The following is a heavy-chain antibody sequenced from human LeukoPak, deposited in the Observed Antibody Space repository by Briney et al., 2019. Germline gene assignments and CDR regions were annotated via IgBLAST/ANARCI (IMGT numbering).Heavy chain of an antibody. CDR3: AGGSITMIRGVVYYYYGLDV. CDR2: ISGYDGST. D-gene: IGHD3-10*01. Sequence: ASVKVSCKASGYTLTTYGVSWVRQAPGPGLEWMGRISGYDGSTRYAQQFQGRVTMTKGTSTSTVYMELRRLRSDDTAIYYCAGGSITMIRGVVYYYYGLDVWGQGTTVTVSS. CDR1: GYTLTTYG. V-gene: IGHV1-18*01. J-gene: IGHJ6*02.